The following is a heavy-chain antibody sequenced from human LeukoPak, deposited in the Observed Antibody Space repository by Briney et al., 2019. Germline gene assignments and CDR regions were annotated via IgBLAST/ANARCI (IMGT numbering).Heavy chain of an antibody. D-gene: IGHD6-13*01. V-gene: IGHV4-59*01. Sequence: PSETLSLTCTVSVGSISIYYWSCIRQPPRKGLEWIGYIYYSGSTNYNPSLKSRVTISVDTSKNQFSLKLSSVTAADTAVYYCARYSSSWYGVDYWGQGTLVTVSS. CDR1: VGSISIYY. CDR3: ARYSSSWYGVDY. J-gene: IGHJ4*02. CDR2: IYYSGST.